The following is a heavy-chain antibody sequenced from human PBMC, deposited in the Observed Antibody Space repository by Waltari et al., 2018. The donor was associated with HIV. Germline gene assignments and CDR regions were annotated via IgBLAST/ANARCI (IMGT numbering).Heavy chain of an antibody. Sequence: QVQLQESGPGLVKPSETLSLTCTVSGGSISSYYWSWIRQPPGKGLEWIGYIYYSGSTNYNPSLKSRVTISVDTSKNQFSLKLSSVTAADTAVYYCARDQGYSDDSSGSYAFDIWGQGTMVTVSS. CDR3: ARDQGYSDDSSGSYAFDI. CDR2: IYYSGST. J-gene: IGHJ3*02. CDR1: GGSISSYY. V-gene: IGHV4-59*01. D-gene: IGHD3-22*01.